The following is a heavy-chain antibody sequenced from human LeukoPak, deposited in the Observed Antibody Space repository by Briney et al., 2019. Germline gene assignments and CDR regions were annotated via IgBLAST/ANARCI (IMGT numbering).Heavy chain of an antibody. CDR2: ISAYNGNT. Sequence: ASVKVSCKASGYTFTSYGISWVRQAPGQGLEWMGWISAYNGNTNYAQKLQGRVTMTTDTSTSTAYMELRSLRSDDTAVYYCARFNDCGGDCYYEMSIIDYWGQGTLVTVSS. J-gene: IGHJ4*02. D-gene: IGHD2-21*02. V-gene: IGHV1-18*01. CDR3: ARFNDCGGDCYYEMSIIDY. CDR1: GYTFTSYG.